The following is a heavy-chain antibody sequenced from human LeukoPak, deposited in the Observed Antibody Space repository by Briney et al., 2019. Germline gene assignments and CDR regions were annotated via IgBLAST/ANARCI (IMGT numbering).Heavy chain of an antibody. CDR3: ARSGLPTVAAKFDY. CDR2: INHSGST. V-gene: IGHV4-34*01. D-gene: IGHD2-15*01. CDR1: GGSFSGYQ. J-gene: IGHJ4*02. Sequence: SETLSLTCAVYGGSFSGYQWSWIRQPPGKGLEWIGEINHSGSTNYNPSLKSRVNISVDTSKNQFSLKLNSVTAADTAVYYCARSGLPTVAAKFDYWGQGTLVTVSS.